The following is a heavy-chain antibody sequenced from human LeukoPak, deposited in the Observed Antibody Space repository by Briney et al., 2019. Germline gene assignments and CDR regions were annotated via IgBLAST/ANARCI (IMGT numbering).Heavy chain of an antibody. CDR2: IYYSGGT. V-gene: IGHV4-30-2*01. J-gene: IGHJ4*02. Sequence: PSETLSLTCAVSGGSFSSGDYSWNWVRQPPGKGLEWIGYIYYSGGTYYKPSLKSRVTISVDGSRNHFSLKLNSVTAADTAVYYCARGVDGDSYYDYWGLGSLVTVSS. D-gene: IGHD2-21*01. CDR1: GGSFSSGDYS. CDR3: ARGVDGDSYYDY.